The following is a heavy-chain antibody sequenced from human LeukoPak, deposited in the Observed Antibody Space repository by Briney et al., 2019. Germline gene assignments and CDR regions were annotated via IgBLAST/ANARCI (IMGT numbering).Heavy chain of an antibody. CDR3: ASPYYDSSGYAPAVDAFDI. V-gene: IGHV4-4*07. D-gene: IGHD3-22*01. CDR2: IYTSGST. Sequence: SETLSLIRTVSGGSISSYYWSWIRQPAGKGLEWIGRIYTSGSTNYNPSLKSRVTMSVDTSKNQFSLKLSSVTAADTAVYYCASPYYDSSGYAPAVDAFDIWGQGTMVTVSS. J-gene: IGHJ3*02. CDR1: GGSISSYY.